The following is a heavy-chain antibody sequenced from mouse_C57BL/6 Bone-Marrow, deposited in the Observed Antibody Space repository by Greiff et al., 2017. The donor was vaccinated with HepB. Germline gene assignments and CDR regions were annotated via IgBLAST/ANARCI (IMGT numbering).Heavy chain of an antibody. CDR2: ISYDGSN. V-gene: IGHV3-6*01. Sequence: DVKLQESGPGLVKPSQSLSLTCSVTGYSITSGYYWNWIRQFPGNKLEWMGYISYDGSNNYNPSLKNRISITRDTSKKQFFLKLNSVTTEDTATYYCAREGYYYGSSYSAAWFAYWGQGTLVTVSA. CDR1: GYSITSGYY. CDR3: AREGYYYGSSYSAAWFAY. D-gene: IGHD1-1*01. J-gene: IGHJ3*01.